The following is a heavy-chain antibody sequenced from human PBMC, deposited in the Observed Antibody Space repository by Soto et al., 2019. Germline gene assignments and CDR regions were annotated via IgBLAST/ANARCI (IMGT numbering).Heavy chain of an antibody. CDR1: GFTFSSHA. CDR3: GRDMGDSGTSSYYGLDV. CDR2: ISSDGSNP. D-gene: IGHD3-10*01. V-gene: IGHV3-30-3*01. Sequence: QVQLVESGGGVVQPGRSLRLSCAASGFTFSSHAIQWIRQAPGKGLEWVAVISSDGSNPYYADSVKGRFTVSRDNSKSTLDLQMSSLTVVDSAVYYCGRDMGDSGTSSYYGLDVWGQGTTVTVSS. J-gene: IGHJ6*02.